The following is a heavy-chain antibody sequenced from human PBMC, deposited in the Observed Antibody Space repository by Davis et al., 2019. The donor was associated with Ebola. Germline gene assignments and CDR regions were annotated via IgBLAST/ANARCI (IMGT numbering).Heavy chain of an antibody. V-gene: IGHV3-11*01. CDR2: ISSSGSTI. J-gene: IGHJ6*02. Sequence: GGSLRLSCAASGFTFSDYYMSWICQAPGKGLERVSYISSSGSTIYYADSVKGRFTISRDNAKNSLYLQMNSLRAEDTAVYYCARADYDFWSGYYMWADGMDVWDQGTTVTVSS. CDR1: GFTFSDYY. CDR3: ARADYDFWSGYYMWADGMDV. D-gene: IGHD3-3*01.